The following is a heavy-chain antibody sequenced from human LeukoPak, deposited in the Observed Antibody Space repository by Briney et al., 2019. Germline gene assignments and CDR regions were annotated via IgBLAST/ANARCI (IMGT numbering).Heavy chain of an antibody. CDR2: ISGSGGST. CDR1: GFTFSSYA. J-gene: IGHJ6*04. CDR3: ARGDYYYYYGMDV. V-gene: IGHV3-23*01. Sequence: PGGSLRLSCAASGFTFSSYAMSWVRQAPGKGLEWVSAISGSGGSTYYADSVKGRFTISRDNAKNSLYLQMNSLRAEDTAVYYCARGDYYYYYGMDVWGKGTTVTVSS.